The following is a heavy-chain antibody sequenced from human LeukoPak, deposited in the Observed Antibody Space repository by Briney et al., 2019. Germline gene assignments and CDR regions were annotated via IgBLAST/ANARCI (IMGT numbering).Heavy chain of an antibody. CDR2: ISASSYTT. D-gene: IGHD5/OR15-5a*01. CDR3: ARSDTVSTPSYTY. Sequence: GGSLRLSCAGSGFTFSSYAMSWVRQAPGKGLEWVSGISASSYTTYNADSVKGRFTISRDNSKNTLYLQINSLRAEDTAVYYCARSDTVSTPSYTYWGQGTLVTVSS. V-gene: IGHV3-23*01. CDR1: GFTFSSYA. J-gene: IGHJ4*02.